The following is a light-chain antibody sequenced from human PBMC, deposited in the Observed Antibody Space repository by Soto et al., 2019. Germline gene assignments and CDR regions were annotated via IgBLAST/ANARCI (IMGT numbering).Light chain of an antibody. CDR2: GAS. Sequence: EIVLTQSPGTLSLSPGERPTLSCRASQSVSSSYLAWYQQKPGQAPRLLIYGASSRPTGIPDRFSGSGSGTDFTLTISRLETDDFAVYYCQQYGSSPPITYGLGTRLEIK. CDR3: QQYGSSPPIT. J-gene: IGKJ5*01. CDR1: QSVSSSY. V-gene: IGKV3-20*01.